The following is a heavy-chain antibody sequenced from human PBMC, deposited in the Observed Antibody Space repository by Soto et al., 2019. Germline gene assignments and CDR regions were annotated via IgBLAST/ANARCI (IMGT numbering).Heavy chain of an antibody. CDR2: ISYDDGSNK. J-gene: IGHJ6*02. CDR1: GFTFTTYS. Sequence: GGSLRLSCAASGFTFTTYSMHWFRQAPGKGLEWVALISYDDGSNKYYADSVKGRFTVSRDNSKNTLYLQMISLRTEDTAVYYCARAAGKDSDDCDYYYYNLDVWGQGTTVTV. V-gene: IGHV3-30*04. D-gene: IGHD5-18*01. CDR3: ARAAGKDSDDCDYYYYNLDV.